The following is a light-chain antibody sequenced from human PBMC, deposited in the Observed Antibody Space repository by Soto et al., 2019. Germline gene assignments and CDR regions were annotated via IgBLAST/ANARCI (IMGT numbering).Light chain of an antibody. Sequence: EIVLTQSPGTLSLYPGERATLSCRASQSVSSSYLAWYQQKPGQAPRLLIYGASSRATGIPDRFSGSGSGTDFTLTISRLEPEDFAVYYCQQYGSSPGPLPFGGGTKVEIK. V-gene: IGKV3-20*01. CDR1: QSVSSSY. J-gene: IGKJ4*01. CDR2: GAS. CDR3: QQYGSSPGPLP.